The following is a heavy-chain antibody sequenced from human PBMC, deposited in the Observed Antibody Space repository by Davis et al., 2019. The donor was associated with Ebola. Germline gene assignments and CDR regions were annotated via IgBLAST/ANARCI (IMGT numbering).Heavy chain of an antibody. CDR3: AKDLLYYDFWSGYYPPWSYGMDV. D-gene: IGHD3-3*01. V-gene: IGHV3-43*02. J-gene: IGHJ6*02. CDR2: ISGDGGST. CDR1: GFTFDDYA. Sequence: PGGSLRLSCAAPGFTFDDYAMHWVRQAPGKGLEWVSLISGDGGSTYYADSVKGRFTISRDNSKNSLYLQMNSLRTEDTDLYYCAKDLLYYDFWSGYYPPWSYGMDVWGQGTTVTVSS.